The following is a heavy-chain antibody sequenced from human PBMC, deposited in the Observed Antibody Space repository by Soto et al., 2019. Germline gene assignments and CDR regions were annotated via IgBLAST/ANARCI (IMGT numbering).Heavy chain of an antibody. Sequence: SVKVSCKVSGGTFSSYAISWVRQAPGQGLEWMGGIIPIFGTANHAQKFQGRVTITADESTSTAYMELSSLRSEDTAVYYCARXSGYSNYDYYYYYGMDVWGQGTTVTVSS. CDR3: ARXSGYSNYDYYYYYGMDV. CDR2: IIPIFGTA. J-gene: IGHJ6*02. V-gene: IGHV1-69*13. D-gene: IGHD4-4*01. CDR1: GGTFSSYA.